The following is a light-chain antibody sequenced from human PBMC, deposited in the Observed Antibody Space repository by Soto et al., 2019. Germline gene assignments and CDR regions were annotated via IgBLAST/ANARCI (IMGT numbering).Light chain of an antibody. V-gene: IGKV3-15*01. CDR1: QSVSSS. CDR2: GVA. J-gene: IGKJ4*01. Sequence: DIVMTQSPATLSVSPGERATLSCRASQSVSSSLAWYQHKGGQAPRLLIYGVATRATGIPARFSGSGSGTEFTLTIASLQSEDFAVYYCQQYHNWPPKITFGGGTKVEIK. CDR3: QQYHNWPPKIT.